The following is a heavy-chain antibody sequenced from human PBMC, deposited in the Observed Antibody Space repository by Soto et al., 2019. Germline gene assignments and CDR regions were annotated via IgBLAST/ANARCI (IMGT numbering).Heavy chain of an antibody. CDR1: GGSISSGAYY. CDR2: IYYSGST. V-gene: IGHV4-31*03. J-gene: IGHJ5*02. Sequence: QVQLQESGPGLVKPSQTLSLTCTVSGGSISSGAYYWSWIRQHPGKGLEWIGYIYYSGSTYYNPSLKSRVTISVDTSKNQFSLKLSSVTAADTAVYYCARALPYYDFWSGYWFDPWGQGTLVTVSS. CDR3: ARALPYYDFWSGYWFDP. D-gene: IGHD3-3*01.